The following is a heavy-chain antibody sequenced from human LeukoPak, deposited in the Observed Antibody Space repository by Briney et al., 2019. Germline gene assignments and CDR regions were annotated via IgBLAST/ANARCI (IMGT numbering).Heavy chain of an antibody. CDR3: ARLAVEYCSGGSCYPYYFDY. CDR1: GGSISSSSYY. J-gene: IGHJ4*02. CDR2: IYYSGST. Sequence: SETLSLTCTVSGGSISSSSYYWGWIRQPPGKGLEWIGSIYYSGSTYYNPSLKGRVTISVDTSKNQFSLKLSSVTAADTAVYYCARLAVEYCSGGSCYPYYFDYWGQGTLVTVSS. D-gene: IGHD2-15*01. V-gene: IGHV4-39*01.